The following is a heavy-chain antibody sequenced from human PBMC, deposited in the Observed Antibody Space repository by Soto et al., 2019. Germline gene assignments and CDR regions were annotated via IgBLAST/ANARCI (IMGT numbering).Heavy chain of an antibody. V-gene: IGHV1-18*04. CDR2: ISAYNGNT. CDR1: GYTFTSYG. Sequence: RASVKVSCKASGYTFTSYGISWVRQAPGQGLEWMGWISAYNGNTNYAQKLQGRVTMTTDTSTSTAYMELRSLRSDDTAVYYCARYKEQWLALYYFDYWGQGTLVTVSS. J-gene: IGHJ4*02. D-gene: IGHD6-19*01. CDR3: ARYKEQWLALYYFDY.